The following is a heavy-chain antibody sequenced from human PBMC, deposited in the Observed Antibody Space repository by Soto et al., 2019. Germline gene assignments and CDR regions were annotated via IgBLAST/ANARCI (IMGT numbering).Heavy chain of an antibody. CDR1: GFTFSGSA. CDR2: IRSKSNSYAT. Sequence: EVQLVESGGGLVQPGGSLKLSCAASGFTFSGSAMHWVRQASGKGLEWVGRIRSKSNSYATACAASVKGRFTISRDDSKNTAYLQMNSLKTEDTAVYYCTASGYDAFVDYWGQGTLVTVSS. CDR3: TASGYDAFVDY. D-gene: IGHD5-12*01. J-gene: IGHJ4*02. V-gene: IGHV3-73*02.